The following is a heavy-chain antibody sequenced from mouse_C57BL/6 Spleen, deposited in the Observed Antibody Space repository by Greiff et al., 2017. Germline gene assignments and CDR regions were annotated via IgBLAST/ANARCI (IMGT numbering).Heavy chain of an antibody. Sequence: VQLQQSGPELVKPGASVKISCKASGYTFTDYYMNWVKQSHGKSLEWIGDINPNNGGTSYNQKFKGKATLTVDKSSSTAYMELRSLTSEDSAVYYCARRENYYGSYYAMDYWGQEPQSPSPQ. V-gene: IGHV1-26*01. CDR1: GYTFTDYY. J-gene: IGHJ4*01. D-gene: IGHD1-1*01. CDR3: ARRENYYGSYYAMDY. CDR2: INPNNGGT.